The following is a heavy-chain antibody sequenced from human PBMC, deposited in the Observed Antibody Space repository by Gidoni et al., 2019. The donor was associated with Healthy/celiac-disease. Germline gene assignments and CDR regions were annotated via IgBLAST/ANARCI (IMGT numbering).Heavy chain of an antibody. CDR2: ISGSGGST. CDR1: GFTFSSYA. J-gene: IGHJ3*02. V-gene: IGHV3-23*01. Sequence: EVQLLESGGGLVQPGGSLRLSCAASGFTFSSYAMSWVRQAPGKGLEWVSAISGSGGSTYYADSVKGRFTISRDNSKNTLYLQMNSLRAEDTAVYYCAKARFLYYYGSGSIWPAFDIWGQGTMVTVSS. CDR3: AKARFLYYYGSGSIWPAFDI. D-gene: IGHD3-10*01.